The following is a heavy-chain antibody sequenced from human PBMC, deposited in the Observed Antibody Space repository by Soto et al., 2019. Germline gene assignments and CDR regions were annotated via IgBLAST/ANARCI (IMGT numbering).Heavy chain of an antibody. V-gene: IGHV1-58*02. D-gene: IGHD6-13*01. J-gene: IGHJ4*01. CDR2: IVVGSGNT. CDR3: AADQLGQDYCPSN. Sequence: SVKVSCKASGFTFPSSAMQWVRQARGQRLEWIGWIVVGSGNTNYAQKFQERVTITRDMSTSTAYMELSILRSEDTAVYYCAADQLGQDYCPSNWGQ. CDR1: GFTFPSSA.